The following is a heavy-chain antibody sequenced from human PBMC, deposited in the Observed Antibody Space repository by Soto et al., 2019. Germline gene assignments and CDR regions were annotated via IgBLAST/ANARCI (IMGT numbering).Heavy chain of an antibody. CDR3: AREPLSGYSYGSAYYYYGMDV. J-gene: IGHJ6*02. Sequence: ASVKVSCKASGYTFTGYYMHWVRQAPGQGLEWMGWINPNSGGTNYAQKFQGRVTMTRDTSISTAYMELSRLRSDDTAVYYCAREPLSGYSYGSAYYYYGMDVWGQGTTVTVS. CDR1: GYTFTGYY. D-gene: IGHD5-18*01. V-gene: IGHV1-2*02. CDR2: INPNSGGT.